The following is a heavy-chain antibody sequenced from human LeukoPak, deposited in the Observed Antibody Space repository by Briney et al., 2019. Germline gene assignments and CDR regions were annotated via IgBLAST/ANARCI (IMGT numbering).Heavy chain of an antibody. CDR2: IYYSGST. J-gene: IGHJ4*02. CDR1: GGSISSGKYY. CDR3: ARGGTPDY. Sequence: SETLSLTCTVSGGSISSGKYYWSGIRQHPGKGLEWIGYIYYSGSTYHSPSLKSRVTISIDTSKNQFSLKLSSVTAADTAVYYCARGGTPDYWGQGTLVTVSS. D-gene: IGHD1-14*01. V-gene: IGHV4-31*03.